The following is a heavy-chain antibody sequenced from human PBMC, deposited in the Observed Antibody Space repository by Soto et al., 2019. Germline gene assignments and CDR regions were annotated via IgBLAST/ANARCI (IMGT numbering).Heavy chain of an antibody. CDR2: ISAYKGNT. D-gene: IGHD2-15*01. Sequence: QVQLVQSGAEVKKPGASVKVSCKASGYTFNSYGISWVRQAPGQGLEWMGWISAYKGNTNYAQKLQGRVTMTTDTSTSTVYMELRSLRSDETAVYYCASSASIYCSGGSCSYYDMDVWGQGTTVIVSS. V-gene: IGHV1-18*01. CDR1: GYTFNSYG. J-gene: IGHJ6*02. CDR3: ASSASIYCSGGSCSYYDMDV.